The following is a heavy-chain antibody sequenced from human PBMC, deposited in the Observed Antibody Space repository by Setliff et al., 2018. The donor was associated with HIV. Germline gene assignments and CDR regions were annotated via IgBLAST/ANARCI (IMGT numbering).Heavy chain of an antibody. V-gene: IGHV4-39*01. J-gene: IGHJ4*02. CDR2: IYYSGST. Sequence: SETLSLTCTVSGGSISSSSYYWGWIRQPPGKGLEWIGSIYYSGSTYYNPSLKSRVTISLDTSKNQFSLKPSSVTAADTAVYYCARATRTIFGVVYFDYWGQGTLVTVSS. D-gene: IGHD3-3*01. CDR1: GGSISSSSYY. CDR3: ARATRTIFGVVYFDY.